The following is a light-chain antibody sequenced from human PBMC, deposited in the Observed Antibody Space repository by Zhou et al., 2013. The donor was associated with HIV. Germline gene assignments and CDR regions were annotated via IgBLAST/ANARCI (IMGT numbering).Light chain of an antibody. J-gene: IGKJ1*01. V-gene: IGKV1-5*03. CDR2: KAS. CDR3: QQYRIFPRT. Sequence: DIQMTQSPSTLSASVGDRVTITCRASQTISSWLAWYQQKPGKAPNLLIYKASSLESGVPSRFSGSGSGTDFTLTISSLQPDDFATYYCQQYRIFPRTFGQGTKVAIK. CDR1: QTISSW.